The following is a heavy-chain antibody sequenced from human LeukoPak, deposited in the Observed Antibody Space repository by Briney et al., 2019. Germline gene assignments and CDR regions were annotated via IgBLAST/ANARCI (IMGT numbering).Heavy chain of an antibody. J-gene: IGHJ4*02. Sequence: ASVKVSCKASGYTFTSYGISWVRQAPGQGVEWMGWISAYNGNTNYSQKLQGRVTITTDTSTSTAYMELRSLRSDDTAVYYCATNDYDSSGYYYLDDYWGQGTLVTVSS. D-gene: IGHD3-22*01. CDR2: ISAYNGNT. V-gene: IGHV1-18*01. CDR3: ATNDYDSSGYYYLDDY. CDR1: GYTFTSYG.